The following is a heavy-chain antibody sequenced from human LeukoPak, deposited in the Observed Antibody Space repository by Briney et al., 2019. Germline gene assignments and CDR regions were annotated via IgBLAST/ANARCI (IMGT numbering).Heavy chain of an antibody. CDR2: IYYGGNT. CDR3: ARVPDYNKRNWFDP. Sequence: MPSETLSLTCSVSGDSISSNSYYWGWIRQPPGKGLEWIGSIYYGGNTYYDPSLKGRVTISIDTSKNQFSLKLNSVTAADTAGYFCARVPDYNKRNWFDPWGQGTLVTVSS. J-gene: IGHJ5*02. V-gene: IGHV4-39*01. CDR1: GDSISSNSYY. D-gene: IGHD4-11*01.